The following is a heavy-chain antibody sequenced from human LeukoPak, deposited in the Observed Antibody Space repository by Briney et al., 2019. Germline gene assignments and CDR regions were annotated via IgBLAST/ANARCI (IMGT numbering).Heavy chain of an antibody. CDR3: IVLAVTGTLGFDS. D-gene: IGHD6-19*01. J-gene: IGHJ4*02. CDR2: IKQDGSEK. V-gene: IGHV3-7*01. Sequence: GGPLRLSCAASGFTFSSYWMSWVRQAPGKGLEWVANIKQDGSEKYYVDSVKGRFTISRDNAKNSLYLQMNSLRAEDTAVYYCIVLAVTGTLGFDSWGQGTLVTVSS. CDR1: GFTFSSYW.